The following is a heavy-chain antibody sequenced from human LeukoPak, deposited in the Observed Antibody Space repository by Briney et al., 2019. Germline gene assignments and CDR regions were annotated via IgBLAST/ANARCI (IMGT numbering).Heavy chain of an antibody. CDR3: AKVGSSAYYDFWSGYSHYFDY. D-gene: IGHD3-3*01. Sequence: GGSLRLSCAASGFTFSSYAMHWVRQAPGKGLEWVSGISWNSGSIGYADSVKGRFTISRDNAKNSLYLQMNSLRAEDTALYYCAKVGSSAYYDFWSGYSHYFDYWGQGTLVTVSS. CDR1: GFTFSSYA. J-gene: IGHJ4*02. CDR2: ISWNSGSI. V-gene: IGHV3-9*01.